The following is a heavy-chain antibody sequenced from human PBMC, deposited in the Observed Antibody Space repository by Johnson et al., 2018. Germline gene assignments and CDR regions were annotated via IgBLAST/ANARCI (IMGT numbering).Heavy chain of an antibody. CDR1: GFTFSDYY. CDR3: ARDFPRGRLGMDV. CDR2: ISSSGSTI. D-gene: IGHD5-12*01. V-gene: IGHV3-11*01. J-gene: IGHJ6*02. Sequence: QVPLVESGGGLVKPGGSLRLSCAASGFTFSDYYMSWIRPAPGKGLEWVSYISSSGSTIYYAGSVKGRFTISRDNAKNSLYLQMNGLRAEDTAVYYCARDFPRGRLGMDVWGQGTTVTVSS.